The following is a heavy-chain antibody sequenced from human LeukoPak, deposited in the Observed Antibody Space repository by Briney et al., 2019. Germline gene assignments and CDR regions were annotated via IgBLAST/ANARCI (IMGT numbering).Heavy chain of an antibody. D-gene: IGHD3-22*01. V-gene: IGHV3-23*01. Sequence: PGGSLRLSCAASGFTFSTYVMSWVRQAPGKGLEWVSAISGSGSSTYYADSVKGRFTISRDNSKNTLYLQMNSLRAEDTAVYYCAKLKYSSGYRYFDYWGQGTLVIVSS. CDR3: AKLKYSSGYRYFDY. CDR2: ISGSGSST. J-gene: IGHJ4*02. CDR1: GFTFSTYV.